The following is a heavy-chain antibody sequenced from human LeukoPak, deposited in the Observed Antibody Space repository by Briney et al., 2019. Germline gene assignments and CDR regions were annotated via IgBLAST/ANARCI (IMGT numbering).Heavy chain of an antibody. CDR2: INPNSGGT. Sequence: ASVKVSCKASGYTFTGYYMHWVRQAPGQGLEWMGWINPNSGGTTYAQKFQGRVTMTRDTSISTAYMELSRLRSDDTAVYYCARAPWSGYSVFDYWGQGTLVTVSS. CDR3: ARAPWSGYSVFDY. CDR1: GYTFTGYY. J-gene: IGHJ4*02. D-gene: IGHD3-3*01. V-gene: IGHV1-2*02.